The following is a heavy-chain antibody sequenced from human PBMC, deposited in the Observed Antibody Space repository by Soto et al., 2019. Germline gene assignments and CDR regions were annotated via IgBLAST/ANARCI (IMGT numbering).Heavy chain of an antibody. Sequence: QVQLQESGPGLVKPSQTLSLTCTVSGGSISSGGYYWSWIRQHPGKGLEWIGYIYYSGSTYYNPSLQSRVTISVDTSKNQFSLKLSSVTAADTAVYYCARVPYCSGGSCYSFWYFDLWGRGTLVTVSS. CDR3: ARVPYCSGGSCYSFWYFDL. D-gene: IGHD2-15*01. CDR1: GGSISSGGYY. V-gene: IGHV4-31*03. J-gene: IGHJ2*01. CDR2: IYYSGST.